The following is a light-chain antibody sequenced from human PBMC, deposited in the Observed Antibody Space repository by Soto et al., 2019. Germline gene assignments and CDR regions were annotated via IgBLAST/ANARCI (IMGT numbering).Light chain of an antibody. Sequence: EIVLTQSPGTLSLSPGEIATLSCSASQSVSNSYLAWYQQKPGQAPRLLIYGASSRATGIPDRFSGSGSGTDFTLTISRLEPEDFAVYYCQQYGSSPPGGITFGQGTRLEIK. J-gene: IGKJ5*01. CDR2: GAS. V-gene: IGKV3-20*01. CDR1: QSVSNSY. CDR3: QQYGSSPPGGIT.